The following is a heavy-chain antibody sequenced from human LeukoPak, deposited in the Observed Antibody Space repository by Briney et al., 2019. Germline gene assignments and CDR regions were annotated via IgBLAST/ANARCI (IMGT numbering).Heavy chain of an antibody. J-gene: IGHJ4*02. V-gene: IGHV3-30*04. CDR1: GFTFSSYA. CDR2: ISYAGSNK. D-gene: IGHD6-13*01. CDR3: ARDTFGIAAAGVD. Sequence: GGSLRLSCAASGFTFSSYAMHWVRQAPGKGLEWVAVISYAGSNKYYADSVKGRFTISRDNTKNTLYLQMNSLRAEDTAVYYCARDTFGIAAAGVDWGQGTLVTVSS.